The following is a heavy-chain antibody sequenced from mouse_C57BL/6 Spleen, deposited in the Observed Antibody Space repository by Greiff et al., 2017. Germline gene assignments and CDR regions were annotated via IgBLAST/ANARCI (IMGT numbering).Heavy chain of an antibody. Sequence: EVKLMESGGGLVQPGGSLKLSCAASGFTFSDYYMYWVRQTPEKRLEWVAYISNGGGSTYYPDTVKGRFTISRDNAKNTLYLQMSRLKSEDTAMYYCARRDDYDWYFDVWGTGTTVTVSS. J-gene: IGHJ1*03. D-gene: IGHD2-4*01. V-gene: IGHV5-12*01. CDR3: ARRDDYDWYFDV. CDR2: ISNGGGST. CDR1: GFTFSDYY.